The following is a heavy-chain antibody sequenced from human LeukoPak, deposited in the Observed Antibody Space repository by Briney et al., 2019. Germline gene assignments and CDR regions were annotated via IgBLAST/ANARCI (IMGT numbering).Heavy chain of an antibody. CDR1: GFTFSLYG. CDR3: AKDYEPLVGVHRWGDWFDP. Sequence: GGSLRLSCAASGFTFSLYGMNWVRQAPGKGLEWVSSISGSGASTYYTDSVKGRFTISRDHSKNTLYLQMNSLRAGDTAVYYCAKDYEPLVGVHRWGDWFDPWGQGTLVTVSS. J-gene: IGHJ5*02. V-gene: IGHV3-23*01. D-gene: IGHD1-26*01. CDR2: ISGSGAST.